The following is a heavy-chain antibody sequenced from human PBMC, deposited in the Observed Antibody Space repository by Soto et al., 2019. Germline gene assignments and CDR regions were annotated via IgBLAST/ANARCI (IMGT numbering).Heavy chain of an antibody. CDR2: IRTIANNYAK. D-gene: IGHD2-21*02. J-gene: IGHJ6*03. CDR3: TRVGGGDTAYYYMDV. CDR1: GFPFSESA. V-gene: IGHV3-73*01. Sequence: EVQLVESGGGLVQPGGSLKLSCEASGFPFSESAITWVRQASGKGLGWVGGIRTIANNYAKVYGASVKGRFTISRDDSKNTAYLQMNSQNTEDTAVYYCTRVGGGDTAYYYMDVWGKGTTVTVSS.